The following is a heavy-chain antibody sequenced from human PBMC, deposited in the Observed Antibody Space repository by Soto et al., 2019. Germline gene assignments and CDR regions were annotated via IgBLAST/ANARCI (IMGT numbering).Heavy chain of an antibody. Sequence: TLSRTCAVSGGSIDSGAFSLSWIRQPPGKGLEWIGYVTHSGTAYSIPSLNGRLTLSVDSSQTQFSLKLTSVTAADSAFYYCARIHWAQSSLDYWGRGILVTVSS. CDR1: GGSIDSGAFS. D-gene: IGHD6-19*01. V-gene: IGHV4-30-2*01. J-gene: IGHJ4*02. CDR3: ARIHWAQSSLDY. CDR2: VTHSGTA.